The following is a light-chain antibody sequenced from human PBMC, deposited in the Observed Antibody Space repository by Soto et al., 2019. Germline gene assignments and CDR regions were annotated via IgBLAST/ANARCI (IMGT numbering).Light chain of an antibody. CDR2: GAS. Sequence: EIVLTQSPGTLSLSPGESATLSCRASQSVSSKLAWYQQKPGQAPRLLIYGASTRATGIPARFSGSGSGTEFTLTIRSLQSEDSAVYYCKQYNYWWTFGQGTKVDIK. CDR1: QSVSSK. J-gene: IGKJ1*01. CDR3: KQYNYWWT. V-gene: IGKV3-15*01.